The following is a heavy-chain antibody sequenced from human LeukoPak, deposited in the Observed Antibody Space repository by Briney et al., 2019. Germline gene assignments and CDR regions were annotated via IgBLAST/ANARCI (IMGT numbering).Heavy chain of an antibody. CDR2: IYYSGST. CDR3: ARHVRWLQLTLYFDI. V-gene: IGHV4-59*04. Sequence: SETLSLTCTVSGGSISSYYWSWIRQPPGKGLEWIGYIYYSGSTSSNPSLNSRVTMSVDTSKKQFSLKLNSMTAADTAVYYCARHVRWLQLTLYFDIWGRGTLVTVSS. J-gene: IGHJ2*01. CDR1: GGSISSYY. D-gene: IGHD5-24*01.